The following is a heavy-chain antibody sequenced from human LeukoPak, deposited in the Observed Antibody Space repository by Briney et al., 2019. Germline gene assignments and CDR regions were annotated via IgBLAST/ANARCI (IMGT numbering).Heavy chain of an antibody. CDR3: ARASWVSTTDAVR. J-gene: IGHJ4*02. D-gene: IGHD1-14*01. CDR1: GLSFSSFA. V-gene: IGHV3-23*01. Sequence: GGSLRLSCAASGLSFSSFAMRWVRQGPARGLEWVSSIRGNGDTFYADSVKGRFTLYSDSSRNTVYFQLNNLRVEDTAIYYCARASWVSTTDAVRWGQGTLVTVSS. CDR2: IRGNGDT.